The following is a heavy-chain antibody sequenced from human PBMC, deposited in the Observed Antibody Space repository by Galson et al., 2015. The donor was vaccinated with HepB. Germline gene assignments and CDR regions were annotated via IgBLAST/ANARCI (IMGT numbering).Heavy chain of an antibody. V-gene: IGHV1-18*04. Sequence: SVKVSCKASGYSFSNYGISWVRQAPGQGLEWLGWSSAYRDKANYAQIVQGRVTMTTNTSTSTAYMELRSLTAADTAVYYCVRQRLAETYNWFDPWGQGTLVTVSS. CDR1: GYSFSNYG. D-gene: IGHD6-13*01. J-gene: IGHJ5*02. CDR2: SSAYRDKA. CDR3: VRQRLAETYNWFDP.